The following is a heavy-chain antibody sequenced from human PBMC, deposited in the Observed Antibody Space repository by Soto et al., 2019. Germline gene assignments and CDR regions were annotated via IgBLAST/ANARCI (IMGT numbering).Heavy chain of an antibody. V-gene: IGHV4-31*01. CDR1: CDSITRGGYY. D-gene: IGHD3-22*01. Sequence: QVPLRESGPGLVKPSATLSLTFTVFCDSITRGGYYWNWIRPSPAKGLEWVGNIYKSETTSYNPALRRQVTISVDTSKNQVSLRLNSLTAADTARYYGSRGGGVVTRSEGCIHWGPGIPVTVSS. CDR3: SRGGGVVTRSEGCIH. CDR2: IYKSETT. J-gene: IGHJ1*01.